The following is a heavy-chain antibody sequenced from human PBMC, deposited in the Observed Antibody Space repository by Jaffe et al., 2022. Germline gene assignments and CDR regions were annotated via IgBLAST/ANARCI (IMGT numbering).Heavy chain of an antibody. CDR1: GFTFSNYE. CDR3: ARDFAVPTRFSNYDSFDI. Sequence: EVQLVESGGGLVQPGGSLRLSCAASGFTFSNYEMNWVRQAPGKGLEWVSYISGGGGTTHYADSVKGRFTISRDNAKNSLYLQMNSLGAEDTAHYYCARDFAVPTRFSNYDSFDIWGQGTMVTVSS. V-gene: IGHV3-48*03. J-gene: IGHJ3*02. D-gene: IGHD3-16*01. CDR2: ISGGGGTT.